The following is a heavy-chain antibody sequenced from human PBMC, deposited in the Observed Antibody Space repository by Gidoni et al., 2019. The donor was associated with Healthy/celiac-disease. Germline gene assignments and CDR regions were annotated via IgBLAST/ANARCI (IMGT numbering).Heavy chain of an antibody. Sequence: QLQLQESGPGLVKPSGTLSLTCAVPGGSISSSNWWSWVRQPPGKGLEWIGEIYHSGSTKYNPSLKRRVTLSVDKSKNQFSLKLSSVTAADTAVYYCARDLGVEFVGATQLSVYWGQGTLVTVSS. CDR1: GGSISSSNW. D-gene: IGHD1-26*01. CDR3: ARDLGVEFVGATQLSVY. V-gene: IGHV4-4*02. J-gene: IGHJ4*02. CDR2: IYHSGST.